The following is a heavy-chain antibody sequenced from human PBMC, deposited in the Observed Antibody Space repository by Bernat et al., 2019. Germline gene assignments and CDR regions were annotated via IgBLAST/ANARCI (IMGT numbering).Heavy chain of an antibody. CDR1: GFTVSSNY. V-gene: IGHV3-53*02. D-gene: IGHD5-18*01. Sequence: EVQLVETGGGLIQPGGSLRLSCAASGFTVSSNYMSWVRQAPGKGLEWVSVIYSGGSTYYADSGKGRFTISSDNSKNTLYLQMNSLRAEDTAVYYCARLDVDTTDAFDIWGQGTMVTVSS. J-gene: IGHJ3*02. CDR2: IYSGGST. CDR3: ARLDVDTTDAFDI.